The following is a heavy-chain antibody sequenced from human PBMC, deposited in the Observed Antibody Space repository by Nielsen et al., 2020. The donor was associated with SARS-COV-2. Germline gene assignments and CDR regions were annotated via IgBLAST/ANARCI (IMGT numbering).Heavy chain of an antibody. Sequence: GGSLRLSCRASGLIFGTYGMHWVRQAPGKGLEWVAVISYDGSNKYYADSVKGRFTISRDNSKNTLYLQMNSLRAEDTAVYYCAKGYSSSWYLFDYWGQGTLVTVSS. CDR3: AKGYSSSWYLFDY. CDR1: GLIFGTYG. V-gene: IGHV3-30*18. J-gene: IGHJ4*02. CDR2: ISYDGSNK. D-gene: IGHD6-13*01.